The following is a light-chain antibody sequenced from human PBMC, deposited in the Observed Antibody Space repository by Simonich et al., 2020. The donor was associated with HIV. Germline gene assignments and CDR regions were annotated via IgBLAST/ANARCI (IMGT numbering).Light chain of an antibody. Sequence: DIVMTQSPDSLAVSLGERATINCKSSQSLLYSSNNKNYLAWYQQKPGQPPKLLIYWASTRDSGVPDRFSGSGSGTDFTLTISSLQAEDVAVYYCQQYCSNPHTFGQGTKLEIK. CDR2: WAS. V-gene: IGKV4-1*01. CDR1: QSLLYSSNNKNY. J-gene: IGKJ2*01. CDR3: QQYCSNPHT.